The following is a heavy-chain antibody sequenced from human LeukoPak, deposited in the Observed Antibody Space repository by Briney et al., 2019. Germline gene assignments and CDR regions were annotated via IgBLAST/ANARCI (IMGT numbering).Heavy chain of an antibody. CDR2: INPNTGVT. CDR1: GYTFTGYY. CDR3: ARDRTTVTTGYYGMDV. V-gene: IGHV1-2*02. J-gene: IGHJ6*02. D-gene: IGHD4-17*01. Sequence: ASVKVSCKASGYTFTGYYMHWVRQAPGQGLEWMGWINPNTGVTNYAQKFQGRVTLTRDTSIITAYMELSRLRSDDTAMYYCARDRTTVTTGYYGMDVWGQGTTLTVSS.